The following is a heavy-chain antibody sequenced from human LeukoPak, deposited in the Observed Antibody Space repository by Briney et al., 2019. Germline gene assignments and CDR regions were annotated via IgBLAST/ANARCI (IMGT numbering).Heavy chain of an antibody. D-gene: IGHD6-19*01. Sequence: GGSLRLSCAASGFTFSSYAMSWVRQAPGKGLEWVANIKGDGSERYYVDSVKGRFTISRDNAKNSLYLQMNSLRAEDTAVYYCVRQAGVSWGQGTLVTVS. V-gene: IGHV3-7*01. CDR1: GFTFSSYA. J-gene: IGHJ5*02. CDR2: IKGDGSER. CDR3: VRQAGVS.